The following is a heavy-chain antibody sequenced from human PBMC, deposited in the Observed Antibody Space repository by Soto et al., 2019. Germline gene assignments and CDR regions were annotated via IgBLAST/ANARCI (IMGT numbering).Heavy chain of an antibody. J-gene: IGHJ4*02. V-gene: IGHV3-30*18. CDR1: GFTFSTYV. CDR3: AKELYYATSPTGD. CDR2: ISYDGSNK. Sequence: QVQLVESGGGVVRPGRSLRLSCAASGFTFSTYVMHWVRQAPGKGLEWVAAISYDGSNKYYADSVKGRFTISRDNSKNTQSLQMNSLRAEDTAVYYCAKELYYATSPTGDWGQGTLVTVSS. D-gene: IGHD3-22*01.